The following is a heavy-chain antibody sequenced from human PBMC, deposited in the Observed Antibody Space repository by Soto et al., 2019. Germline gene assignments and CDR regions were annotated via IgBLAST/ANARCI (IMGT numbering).Heavy chain of an antibody. J-gene: IGHJ4*02. CDR1: GYIFTGYA. CDR2: IAAGNGNT. V-gene: IGHV1-3*01. Sequence: QVQLVQSGTEARKPGASVKVSCRASGYIFTGYAIQWVRQAPGQRLEWMGWIAAGNGNTRSSQKFQDRVTTSRDISASTAYMELTSLRSEDTAIYYCATTASGTNYFDHWGQGTLVTVYS. CDR3: ATTASGTNYFDH. D-gene: IGHD4-4*01.